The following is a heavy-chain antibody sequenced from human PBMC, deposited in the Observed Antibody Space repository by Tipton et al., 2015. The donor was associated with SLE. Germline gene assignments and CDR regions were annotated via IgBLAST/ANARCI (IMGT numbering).Heavy chain of an antibody. D-gene: IGHD2-2*01. CDR1: GFTFDDYG. V-gene: IGHV3-43*02. J-gene: IGHJ4*02. CDR2: ITWDGYP. Sequence: SLRLSCAASGFTFDDYGMSWVRQAPGKGLEWVSLITWDGYPYYSESVKGRFTISRDNSKNSLFLQMNSLRTEDTALYYCAKDWLTSSTQYYFANWGQGTLVTVSS. CDR3: AKDWLTSSTQYYFAN.